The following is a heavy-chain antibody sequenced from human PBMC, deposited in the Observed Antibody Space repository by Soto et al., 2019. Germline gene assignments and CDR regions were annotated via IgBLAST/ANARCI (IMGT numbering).Heavy chain of an antibody. V-gene: IGHV1-3*01. CDR1: GYPSTSYA. CDR2: INAGNGNT. D-gene: IGHD1-26*01. Sequence: APVKASAKASGYPSTSYAMHWVRQAPGQRLEWMGWINAGNGNTKYSQKFQGRVTITRDTSASTAYMELSSLRSEDTAVYYCARDPMMGATTWGQGTLVTVSS. CDR3: ARDPMMGATT. J-gene: IGHJ4*02.